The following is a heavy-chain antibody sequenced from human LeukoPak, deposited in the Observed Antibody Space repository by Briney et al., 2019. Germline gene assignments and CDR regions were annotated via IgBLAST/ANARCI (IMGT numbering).Heavy chain of an antibody. CDR2: IIPNNGAT. J-gene: IGHJ4*02. Sequence: GASVKVSCKASGYTFTGYYMYWVRQAPGQGLEWMGWIIPNNGATDYAQKFQGRVTMTSDTSISTAYMELSGLRSDDTAVYYCARGRGIGTVNYCDYWGQGTLVTVSS. V-gene: IGHV1-2*02. CDR3: ARGRGIGTVNYCDY. D-gene: IGHD3-3*02. CDR1: GYTFTGYY.